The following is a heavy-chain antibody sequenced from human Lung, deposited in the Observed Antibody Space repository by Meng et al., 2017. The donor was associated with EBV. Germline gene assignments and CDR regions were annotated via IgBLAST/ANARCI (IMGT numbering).Heavy chain of an antibody. CDR3: ARDPGMRWWFDP. CDR2: IYYSGST. J-gene: IGHJ5*02. Sequence: QRKLLVALPGLLQPSAPLSIAFTGSGVSISSYYWSWIRPPPGKGLEWIGYIYYSGSTNYNPSLKSRDTISVDTSKNLFSLKLSSVTAADTAVYYCARDPGMRWWFDPWGQGTLVTVSS. CDR1: GVSISSYY. V-gene: IGHV4-59*01. D-gene: IGHD2-15*01.